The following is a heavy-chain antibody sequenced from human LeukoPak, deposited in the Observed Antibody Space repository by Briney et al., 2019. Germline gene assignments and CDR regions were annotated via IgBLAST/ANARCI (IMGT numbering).Heavy chain of an antibody. Sequence: GGSLRLSCAASGFSVSTNYMSWVRQAPGKGLEWVSVIYSGGSTYYADSVKGRFSISRDNSKNTLYLQMNSLRAEDTAVYYCARGPPYGSGSYAYGYWGQGTLVTVSS. J-gene: IGHJ4*02. CDR3: ARGPPYGSGSYAYGY. CDR2: IYSGGST. D-gene: IGHD3-10*01. V-gene: IGHV3-53*01. CDR1: GFSVSTNY.